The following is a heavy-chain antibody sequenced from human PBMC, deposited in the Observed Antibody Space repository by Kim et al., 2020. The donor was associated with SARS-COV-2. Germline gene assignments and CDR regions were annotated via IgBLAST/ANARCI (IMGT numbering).Heavy chain of an antibody. CDR3: RVVIPSNSYYGMDV. D-gene: IGHD3-3*01. V-gene: IGHV3-7*01. Sequence: VDSGKGRFTLSRDNAKNSVYLQMNSLRAEDTAVYYARVVIPSNSYYGMDVWGQGTTVTVSS. J-gene: IGHJ6*02.